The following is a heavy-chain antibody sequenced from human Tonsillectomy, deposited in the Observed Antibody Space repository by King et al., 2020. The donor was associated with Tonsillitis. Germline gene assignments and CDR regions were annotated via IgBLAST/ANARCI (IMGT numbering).Heavy chain of an antibody. V-gene: IGHV2-26*01. CDR2: IFSKDEK. Sequence: TLKESGPVLVKPTEPLTLTCTVSGFSLSDARMGVTWIRQPPGKALEWLAHIFSKDEKSYSPTLKSRLTISKDTSRNRVFLTITNVGPVDTATYFCAPASFSKLGGGGGGMDVWGQGTTVTVSS. CDR1: GFSLSDARMG. J-gene: IGHJ6*02. D-gene: IGHD7-27*01. CDR3: APASFSKLGGGGGGMDV.